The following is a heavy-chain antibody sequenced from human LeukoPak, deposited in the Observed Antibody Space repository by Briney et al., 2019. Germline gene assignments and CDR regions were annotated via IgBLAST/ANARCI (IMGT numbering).Heavy chain of an antibody. Sequence: ASVKVSCKASGYTFTDYYIHWMRQAPGQGLEWIGWINPNSGGTKHAQKFQGRVTMTRDTSISTAYMELSRLRFDDTAVFFCARGPGKWLVRFGYFDPWGQGTLVTVSS. V-gene: IGHV1-2*02. CDR2: INPNSGGT. CDR3: ARGPGKWLVRFGYFDP. D-gene: IGHD6-19*01. CDR1: GYTFTDYY. J-gene: IGHJ5*02.